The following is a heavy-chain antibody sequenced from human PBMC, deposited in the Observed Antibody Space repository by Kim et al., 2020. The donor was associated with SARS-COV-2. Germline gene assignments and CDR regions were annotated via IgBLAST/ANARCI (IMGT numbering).Heavy chain of an antibody. CDR3: AKGGWLDS. Sequence: GGSLRLSCAASGFTFSSSVMNWVRQAPGKGLEWVSIITNSGDYTSSADSVKGRFTISRDNSKNTLYLQMNSLRAGDTAIYYCAKGGWLDSWGQGTLVTVSS. D-gene: IGHD6-19*01. J-gene: IGHJ4*02. CDR1: GFTFSSSV. CDR2: ITNSGDYT. V-gene: IGHV3-23*01.